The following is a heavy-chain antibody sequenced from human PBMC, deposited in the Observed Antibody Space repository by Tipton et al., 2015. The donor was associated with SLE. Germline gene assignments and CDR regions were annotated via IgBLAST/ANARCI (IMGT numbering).Heavy chain of an antibody. D-gene: IGHD6-19*01. V-gene: IGHV4-34*01. CDR1: GGSFSSYF. CDR2: INHRGST. J-gene: IGHJ4*02. CDR3: ATQSDGMSGWYMDAFDI. Sequence: LRLSCAVYGGSFSSYFWSWIRQPPGKGVEWIGEINHRGSTNHNPSLKSRVTISVDTSENHFSLNLKSLTAADTAVYYCATQSDGMSGWYMDAFDIWGQGTLVTVSS.